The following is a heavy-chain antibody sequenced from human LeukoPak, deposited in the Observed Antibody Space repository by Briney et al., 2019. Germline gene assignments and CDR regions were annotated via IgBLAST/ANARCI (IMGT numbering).Heavy chain of an antibody. CDR3: AVGISGTPLDY. CDR2: ISSNSNYI. Sequence: GGSLRLSCAASGFTFSGHTMHWVRQAPGKGLEWVSSISSNSNYIYYADSVKGRFAISRDYAKSSLYLQLNSLRAEDTAVYYCAVGISGTPLDYWGQGALVTVSS. V-gene: IGHV3-21*06. CDR1: GFTFSGHT. J-gene: IGHJ4*02. D-gene: IGHD1-7*01.